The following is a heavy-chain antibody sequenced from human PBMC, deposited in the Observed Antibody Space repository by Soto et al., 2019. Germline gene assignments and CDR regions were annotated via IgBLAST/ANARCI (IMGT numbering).Heavy chain of an antibody. J-gene: IGHJ3*02. CDR3: ARDVSYDFWSGYYIQDSGAFDX. V-gene: IGHV1-18*01. CDR1: GCTFTSYG. Sequence: ASVKVSSKASGCTFTSYGISWVRQAPGQGLEWMGFISAYNGNTNYAQKLQGRVTMTTETSTSTAYMELRSLRSDDTAVYYCARDVSYDFWSGYYIQDSGAFDXWGQGTMVTVS. D-gene: IGHD3-3*01. CDR2: ISAYNGNT.